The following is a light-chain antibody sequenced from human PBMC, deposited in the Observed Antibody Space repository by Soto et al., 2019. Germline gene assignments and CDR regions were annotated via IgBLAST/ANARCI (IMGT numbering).Light chain of an antibody. CDR1: SSSIGAGYD. Sequence: QSVLTQPPSVSGAPGQRVTISCTGSSSSIGAGYDVHWYHQLPGAAPKLLVSGNNNRPSGVPDRFSASKSGTSASLAITGLQIEDEAQYYCQSYDSRLTAYVFGTGTKVTVL. CDR3: QSYDSRLTAYV. J-gene: IGLJ1*01. V-gene: IGLV1-40*01. CDR2: GNN.